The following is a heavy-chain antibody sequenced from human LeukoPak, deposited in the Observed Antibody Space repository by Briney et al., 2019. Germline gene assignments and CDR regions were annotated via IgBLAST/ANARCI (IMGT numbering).Heavy chain of an antibody. CDR1: GFTFSSYG. V-gene: IGHV3-30*03. CDR2: ISYDGSNK. Sequence: GGSLRLSCAASGFTFSSYGMHWVRQAPGKGLEWVAVISYDGSNKYYADSVKGRFTISRDNSKNTLYLQMNSLRAEDTAVYYCASYLWSGSVTPVPWGQGTLVTVSS. J-gene: IGHJ5*02. D-gene: IGHD3-3*01. CDR3: ASYLWSGSVTPVP.